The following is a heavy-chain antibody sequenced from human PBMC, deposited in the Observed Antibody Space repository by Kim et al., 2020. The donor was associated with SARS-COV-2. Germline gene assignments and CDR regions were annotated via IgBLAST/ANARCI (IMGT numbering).Heavy chain of an antibody. V-gene: IGHV4-39*01. CDR3: AGPSPNRLVVVWYY. CDR2: IYYSGST. D-gene: IGHD3-22*01. CDR1: GGSISSSSYY. Sequence: SETLSLTCTVSGGSISSSSYYWGWIRQPPGKGLEWIGSIYYSGSTYYNPSLKSRVTISVDTSKNQFSLKLSSVTAADTAVYYCAGPSPNRLVVVWYYWGQGTLVTVSS. J-gene: IGHJ4*02.